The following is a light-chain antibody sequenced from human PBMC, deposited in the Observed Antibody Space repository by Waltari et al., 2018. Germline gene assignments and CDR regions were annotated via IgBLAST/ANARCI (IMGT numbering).Light chain of an antibody. V-gene: IGKV3-11*01. Sequence: EVVLTQSPATLSLSPGERAPPSCGASQNVGTYLAWFQQKPVQAPRLLIYEASNRATGVPARFSGSGSETDFTLTISSLEPEDSAVYYCQQRNKWPPITFGPGTRVEIK. CDR3: QQRNKWPPIT. CDR1: QNVGTY. J-gene: IGKJ3*01. CDR2: EAS.